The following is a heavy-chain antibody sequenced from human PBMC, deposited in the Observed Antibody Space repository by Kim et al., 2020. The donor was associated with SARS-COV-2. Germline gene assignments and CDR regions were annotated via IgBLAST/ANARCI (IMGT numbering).Heavy chain of an antibody. CDR3: ARDTLYCSGGSCYSGWFDP. Sequence: GSLRLSCAASGFTVSSNYMSWVRQAPGKGLEWVSVIYSGGSTYYADSVKGRFTISRDNSKNTLYLQMNSLRAEDTAVYYCARDTLYCSGGSCYSGWFDPWGQGTLVTVSS. J-gene: IGHJ5*02. CDR2: IYSGGST. V-gene: IGHV3-53*01. CDR1: GFTVSSNY. D-gene: IGHD2-15*01.